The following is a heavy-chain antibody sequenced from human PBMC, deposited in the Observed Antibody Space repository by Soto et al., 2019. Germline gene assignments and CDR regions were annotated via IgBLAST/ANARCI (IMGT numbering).Heavy chain of an antibody. J-gene: IGHJ5*02. V-gene: IGHV4-38-2*01. D-gene: IGHD6-6*01. CDR3: GRVRGIAARSGPTRCRRFDP. CDR1: GYSISSGYY. CDR2: IYHSVST. Sequence: PSETLSLTCAVSGYSISSGYYWGWIRQPPGKGLEWIGSIYHSVSTYYNPSLKSRVTISVDTSKNQFSLKLSSVTAADTAVYYCGRVRGIAARSGPTRCRRFDPCGQGTLVTFSS.